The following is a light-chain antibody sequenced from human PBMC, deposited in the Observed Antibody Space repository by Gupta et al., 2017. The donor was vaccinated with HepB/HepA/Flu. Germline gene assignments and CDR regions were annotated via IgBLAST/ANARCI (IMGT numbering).Light chain of an antibody. CDR2: GNS. V-gene: IGLV1-40*01. CDR1: SSNIGAGYD. CDR3: QSYDSSRSGFWV. Sequence: QSVLTQPPSVSGAPGQRVTISCTGSSSNIGAGYDVHWYQQLPGTAPNLLIYGNSNRPSGVPDRFSGSKSGTSASLAITGLQAEDEADYYCQSYDSSRSGFWVFGGGTKLTVL. J-gene: IGLJ3*02.